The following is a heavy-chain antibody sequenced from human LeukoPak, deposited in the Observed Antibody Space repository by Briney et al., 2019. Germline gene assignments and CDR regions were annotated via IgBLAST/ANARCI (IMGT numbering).Heavy chain of an antibody. D-gene: IGHD5-24*01. V-gene: IGHV3-7*03. CDR1: GFMFSSNW. J-gene: IGHJ4*02. CDR3: AKEGRSLQTY. CDR2: IKEDGTET. Sequence: GGSLRLSCAASGFMFSSNWMSWVRLTPGKGLEWVANIKEDGTETYYVDSVKGRFTISRDNAKNSLYLQMNSLRVEDTAVYYCAKEGRSLQTYWGQGTLVTVSS.